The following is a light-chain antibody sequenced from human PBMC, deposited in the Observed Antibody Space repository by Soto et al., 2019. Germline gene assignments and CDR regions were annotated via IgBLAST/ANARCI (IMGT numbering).Light chain of an antibody. J-gene: IGKJ4*01. CDR2: WAS. V-gene: IGKV4-1*01. Sequence: DIVMTQSPDSLAVSLGERATINCKSSQSVLYSSNNNNYLAWYQQKPGQPPKLLIYWASTRESGVPDRFSGSGSGTDFTLTINSLQAEDVAVYYCQQYYTTPLTFGGGINVEIK. CDR1: QSVLYSSNNNNY. CDR3: QQYYTTPLT.